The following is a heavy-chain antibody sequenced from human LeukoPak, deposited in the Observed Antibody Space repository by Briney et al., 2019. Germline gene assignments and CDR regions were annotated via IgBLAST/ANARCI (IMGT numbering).Heavy chain of an antibody. CDR1: DFTFGDHA. D-gene: IGHD5-18*01. Sequence: PPGRSLRLSCTASDFTFGDHAMSLVRPAPGEGLELVGFIRSRAYGVTTEYAPAVKSRFIISRDDSKGIAYLHMNSLKTEDKGVYYCARGPIQQWLYNGMDVWGQGTTVSVSS. CDR2: IRSRAYGVTT. CDR3: ARGPIQQWLYNGMDV. J-gene: IGHJ6*02. V-gene: IGHV3-49*04.